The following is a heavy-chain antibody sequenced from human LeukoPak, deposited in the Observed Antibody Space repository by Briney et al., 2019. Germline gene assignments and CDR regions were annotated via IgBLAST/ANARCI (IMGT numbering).Heavy chain of an antibody. CDR2: IYYSGST. CDR3: ARDSLLHDYGDYGSYYYGMDV. V-gene: IGHV4-30-4*01. J-gene: IGHJ6*02. D-gene: IGHD4-17*01. Sequence: PSQTLSLTCTVSGGSISSGDYYWSWIRQPSGKGLEWIGYIYYSGSTYYNPSLKSRVTISVDTSKNQFSLKLSSVTAADTAVYYCARDSLLHDYGDYGSYYYGMDVWGQGTTVTVSS. CDR1: GGSISSGDYY.